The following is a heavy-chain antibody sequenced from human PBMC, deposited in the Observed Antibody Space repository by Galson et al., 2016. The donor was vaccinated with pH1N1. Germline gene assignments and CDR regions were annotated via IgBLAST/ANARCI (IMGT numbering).Heavy chain of an antibody. J-gene: IGHJ6*02. Sequence: ETLSLTCVVSGGSISSNSYYWGWVRQPPGKGLEWIGIIYNSGSTYRNPSLRSRVTIAIDTSNNQLSLNLNSVTAADTAVYYCARVGYTYGPYYGMDVWGPGTTVTVSS. CDR3: ARVGYTYGPYYGMDV. CDR1: GGSISSNSYY. D-gene: IGHD5-24*01. CDR2: IYNSGST. V-gene: IGHV4-39*02.